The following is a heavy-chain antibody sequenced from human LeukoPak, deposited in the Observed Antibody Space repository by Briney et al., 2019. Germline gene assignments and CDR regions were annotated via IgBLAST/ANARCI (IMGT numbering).Heavy chain of an antibody. V-gene: IGHV4-39*07. CDR1: GGSISSSTYY. J-gene: IGHJ4*02. CDR3: ARGDSSLDY. CDR2: IYYSGST. D-gene: IGHD6-19*01. Sequence: SETLSLTCTVSGGSISSSTYYWGWIRQPPGKGLEWIGSIYYSGSTYYNPSLKSRVTISVDTSKNQFSLKLTSVAAADTAVYYCARGDSSLDYWGQGTLVTVSS.